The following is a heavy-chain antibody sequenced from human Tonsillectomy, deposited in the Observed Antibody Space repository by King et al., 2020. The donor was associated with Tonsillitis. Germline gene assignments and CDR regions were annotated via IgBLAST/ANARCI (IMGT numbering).Heavy chain of an antibody. CDR3: ARDHRTPIMITFGGVFSVGAFDI. CDR1: GFTFSSYS. D-gene: IGHD3-16*01. CDR2: ISSSSSTI. V-gene: IGHV3-48*02. J-gene: IGHJ3*02. Sequence: VQLVESGGGLVQPGGSLRLSCAASGFTFSSYSMNWVRQAPGKGLEWVSYISSSSSTIYYADSVKGRFTISRDNAKNSLYLQMNSLRDEDTAVYYCARDHRTPIMITFGGVFSVGAFDIWGQGTMVTVSS.